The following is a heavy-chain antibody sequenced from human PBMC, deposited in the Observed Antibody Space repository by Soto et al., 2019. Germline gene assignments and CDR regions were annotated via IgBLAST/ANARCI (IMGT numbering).Heavy chain of an antibody. CDR1: GGSISSYY. D-gene: IGHD6-25*01. CDR2: IYYSGST. V-gene: IGHV4-59*08. Sequence: QVQLQESGPGLVKPSETLSLTCTVSGGSISSYYWSWIRQPPGKGLEWIGYIYYSGSTNYNPSLKSRVTISVDTSKNEFSLKLSSVTAADTSVYYCARHHGYSSGCYFDYWGQGTLVTVSS. CDR3: ARHHGYSSGCYFDY. J-gene: IGHJ4*02.